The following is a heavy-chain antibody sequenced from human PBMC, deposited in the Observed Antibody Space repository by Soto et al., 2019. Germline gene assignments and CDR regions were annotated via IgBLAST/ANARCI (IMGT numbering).Heavy chain of an antibody. D-gene: IGHD3-10*01. J-gene: IGHJ3*02. CDR3: ASSSGITVVRERKGIAFDI. CDR2: INAGNGNT. Sequence: ASVKVSCKASGYTFTSYAMHWVRQAPGQRLEWMGWINAGNGNTKYSQKFQGRVTITRDTSASTAYMELSSLRSEDTAVYYCASSSGITVVRERKGIAFDIWGQGTMVTVSS. V-gene: IGHV1-3*01. CDR1: GYTFTSYA.